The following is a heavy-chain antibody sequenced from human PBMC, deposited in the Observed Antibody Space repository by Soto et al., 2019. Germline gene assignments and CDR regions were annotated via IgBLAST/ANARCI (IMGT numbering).Heavy chain of an antibody. V-gene: IGHV4-30-2*01. J-gene: IGHJ4*02. Sequence: QLQLQESGSGLVKPSQTLSLTCAVSGGSISSGGYSCSWLRQPPGKGLGWIGYIYNSGSTDYNPSLECRVNLAVGKSKDQFALKPTSVTAADRAVDFFARGMTTVTAFDYWGQGTLVTVSS. CDR1: GGSISSGGYS. D-gene: IGHD4-4*01. CDR2: IYNSGST. CDR3: ARGMTTVTAFDY.